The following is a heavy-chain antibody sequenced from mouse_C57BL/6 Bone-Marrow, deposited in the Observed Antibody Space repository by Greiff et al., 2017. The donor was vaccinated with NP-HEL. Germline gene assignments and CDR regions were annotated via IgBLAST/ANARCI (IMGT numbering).Heavy chain of an antibody. CDR2: ISDGGSYT. CDR3: ARDGLLMDY. D-gene: IGHD2-1*01. CDR1: GFTFSSYA. V-gene: IGHV5-4*01. Sequence: EVMLVESGGGLVKPGGSLKLSCAASGFTFSSYAMSWVRQTPEKRLEWVATISDGGSYTYYPDNVKGRFTISRDNAKNNLYLQMSHLKSEDTAMYYCARDGLLMDYWGQGTSVTVSS. J-gene: IGHJ4*01.